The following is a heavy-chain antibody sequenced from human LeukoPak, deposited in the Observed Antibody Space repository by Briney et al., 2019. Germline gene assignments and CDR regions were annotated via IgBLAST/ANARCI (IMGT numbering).Heavy chain of an antibody. D-gene: IGHD3-10*01. CDR1: GFTFSSYG. J-gene: IGHJ4*02. CDR2: IRSDGNYK. V-gene: IGHV3-30*02. CDR3: AKQFLWFGELSHFDY. Sequence: GGSLRLSCAASGFTFSSYGMHWVRQAPGKGLEWVAFIRSDGNYKYYADSVKGRFTISRDNSKNTLYVQMDSLRAEDTAVYYCAKQFLWFGELSHFDYWGQGTLVTVSS.